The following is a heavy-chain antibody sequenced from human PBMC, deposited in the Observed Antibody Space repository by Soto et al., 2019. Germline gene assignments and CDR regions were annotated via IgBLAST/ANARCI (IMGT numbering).Heavy chain of an antibody. V-gene: IGHV1-18*01. CDR3: ARGVPAAILVNEADYYDYYAV. D-gene: IGHD2-2*01. CDR2: ISAYNGNT. J-gene: IGHJ6*03. CDR1: GYTFTSYG. Sequence: ASVKVSCKASGYTFTSYGISWVRQAPGQGLEWMGWISAYNGNTNYAQKLQGRVTMTTDTSTSTAYMELRSLRSDDTAVYYCARGVPAAILVNEADYYDYYAVSGQATTVPGSS.